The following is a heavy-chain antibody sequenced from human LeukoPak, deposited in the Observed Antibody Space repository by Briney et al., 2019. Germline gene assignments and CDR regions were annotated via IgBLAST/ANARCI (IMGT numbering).Heavy chain of an antibody. Sequence: SETLSLTCTVSGGSISSYYWSWIRQPPGKGLEWIGYIYYSGSTNYNPSLKSRVTISVDTSKNQFSLKLSSVTAADTAVYYRASYSYYYDSSGYFDYWGQGTLVTVSS. CDR1: GGSISSYY. J-gene: IGHJ4*02. CDR2: IYYSGST. D-gene: IGHD3-22*01. V-gene: IGHV4-59*01. CDR3: ASYSYYYDSSGYFDY.